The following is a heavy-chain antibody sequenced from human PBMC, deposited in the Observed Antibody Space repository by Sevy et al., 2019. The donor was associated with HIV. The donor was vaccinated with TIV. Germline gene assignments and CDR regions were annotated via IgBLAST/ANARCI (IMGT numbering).Heavy chain of an antibody. J-gene: IGHJ4*02. D-gene: IGHD6-13*01. Sequence: GGSLRLSCAASGFTFSSYSMNWVRQAPGKGLEWVSSISSSSSYIYYAHSVKGRFTISRDNAKNSLYLQMNSLRAEDTAVYYCARGPGSWDIDYWGQGTLVTVSS. CDR1: GFTFSSYS. CDR2: ISSSSSYI. V-gene: IGHV3-21*01. CDR3: ARGPGSWDIDY.